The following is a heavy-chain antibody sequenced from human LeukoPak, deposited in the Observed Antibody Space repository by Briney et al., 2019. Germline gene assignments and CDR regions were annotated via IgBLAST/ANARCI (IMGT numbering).Heavy chain of an antibody. Sequence: SETLSLTCAVYGGSFSDFYWSWIRQSPEKDLEWIGEINHIGTTNYNPSLKSRVTISVDTPKGQFSLRLTSVTAADTAVYYCARNYLYGSGSYFRAWGQGTLVPVSS. D-gene: IGHD3-10*01. V-gene: IGHV4-34*01. J-gene: IGHJ5*02. CDR2: INHIGTT. CDR3: ARNYLYGSGSYFRA. CDR1: GGSFSDFY.